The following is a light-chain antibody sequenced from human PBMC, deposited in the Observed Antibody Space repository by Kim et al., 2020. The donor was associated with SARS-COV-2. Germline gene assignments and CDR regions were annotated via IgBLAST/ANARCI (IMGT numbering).Light chain of an antibody. CDR2: GEN. J-gene: IGLJ2*01. CDR3: NPRNSSGYHVL. CDR1: SLRSHY. Sequence: ALRQTRENQCLGASLRSHYASWYQQKPGQGPILVIYGENNRPSGIPDRFSGSSSGSTASLTITGAQAEDDADYYCNPRNSSGYHVLFGGGTQLTVL. V-gene: IGLV3-19*01.